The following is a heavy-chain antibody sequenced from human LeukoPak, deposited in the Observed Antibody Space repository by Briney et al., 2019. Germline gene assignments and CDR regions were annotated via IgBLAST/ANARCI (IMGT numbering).Heavy chain of an antibody. CDR3: ARDTNVVGAIGY. V-gene: IGHV1-69*13. CDR2: IIPIFGTA. D-gene: IGHD1-26*01. J-gene: IGHJ4*02. CDR1: GGTFSSYA. Sequence: SVKVSCKASGGTFSSYAISWVRQAPGQGLEWMGGIIPIFGTANYAQKFQGRVTITADESTSTAYMELSSLRSEDTAVYYCARDTNVVGAIGYWGQGTLVTVSS.